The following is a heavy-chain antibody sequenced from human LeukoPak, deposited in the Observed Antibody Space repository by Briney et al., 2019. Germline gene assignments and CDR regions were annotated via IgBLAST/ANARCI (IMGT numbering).Heavy chain of an antibody. J-gene: IGHJ4*02. CDR2: ISAYNGNT. CDR1: GYTFTSYG. V-gene: IGHV1-18*01. D-gene: IGHD6-13*01. Sequence: ASVKVSCKASGYTFTSYGISWVRQAPGQGLEWMGWISAYNGNTNYAQKLQGRVTMTTDTSTSTAYMELRSLRSDDTAVYYRARVSLPYSSSWSPGDYWGQGTLVTVSS. CDR3: ARVSLPYSSSWSPGDY.